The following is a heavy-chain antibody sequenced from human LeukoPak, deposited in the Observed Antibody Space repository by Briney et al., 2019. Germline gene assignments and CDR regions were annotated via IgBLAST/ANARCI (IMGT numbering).Heavy chain of an antibody. V-gene: IGHV1-18*01. J-gene: IGHJ6*03. D-gene: IGHD3-9*01. CDR2: ISAYNGNT. Sequence: ASVKVSCKASGYTFTSYGISWVRQAPGQGLEWMGWISAYNGNTNYAQKLQGRVTMTTDTSTSTAYMELRSLRSDDTAVYYCARGTTTLRYFDWLANYYYYMDVWGKGTTVTISS. CDR3: ARGTTTLRYFDWLANYYYYMDV. CDR1: GYTFTSYG.